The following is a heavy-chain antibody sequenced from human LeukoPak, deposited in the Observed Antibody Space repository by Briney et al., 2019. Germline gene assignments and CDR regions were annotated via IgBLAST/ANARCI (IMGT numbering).Heavy chain of an antibody. CDR2: IYYSGST. CDR3: ARLGYCSSTSCSPLYGMDV. D-gene: IGHD2-2*03. CDR1: GGSISSSSYY. Sequence: PSETLSLTCTVSGGSISSSSYYWGWIRQPPGKGLEWIGSIYYSGSTYYNPSLKSRVTISVDTSKNQFSLKLSSVTAADTAVYYCARLGYCSSTSCSPLYGMDVWGQGTTVTVSS. V-gene: IGHV4-39*01. J-gene: IGHJ6*02.